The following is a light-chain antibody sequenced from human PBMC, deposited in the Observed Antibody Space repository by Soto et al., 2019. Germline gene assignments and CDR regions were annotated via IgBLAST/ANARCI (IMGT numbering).Light chain of an antibody. J-gene: IGLJ1*01. CDR2: EDT. CDR3: CSYAGSSTYV. V-gene: IGLV2-23*01. Sequence: QSALTQPASVSGSPGQSITISCTGTSRDVGIYNLVSWYQLHPGKVPKLIIYEDTKRPSGISSRFSGSESGITAFLTISGLQAEDEADYYCCSYAGSSTYVFGPGTKLTV. CDR1: SRDVGIYNL.